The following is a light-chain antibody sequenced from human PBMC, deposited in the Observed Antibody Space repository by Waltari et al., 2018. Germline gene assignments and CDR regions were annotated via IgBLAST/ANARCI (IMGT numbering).Light chain of an antibody. CDR3: QQLHTYPLT. Sequence: DIQLTQSPSFLSASVGRRVTVTCRASQDIGTYLAWYQKKPGKAPHLLIYAASSLPTGVPSRFSAGVSGTLFTLTINCLQPEDFATYYCQQLHTYPLTFGGGTEVEL. J-gene: IGKJ4*01. CDR2: AAS. V-gene: IGKV1-9*01. CDR1: QDIGTY.